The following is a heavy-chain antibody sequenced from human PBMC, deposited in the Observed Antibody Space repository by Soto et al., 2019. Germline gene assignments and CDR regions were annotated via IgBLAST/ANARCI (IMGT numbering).Heavy chain of an antibody. CDR1: GGSISSGGYY. J-gene: IGHJ5*02. V-gene: IGHV4-31*03. CDR2: IYYSGST. D-gene: IGHD2-21*01. CDR3: ARVVFRELNWFDP. Sequence: NPSETLSLTCTVSGGSISSGGYYWSWIRQHPGKGLEWIGYIYYSGSTYYNPSLKSRVTISVDTSKNQFSLKLSSVTAADTAVYYCARVVFRELNWFDPWGQGTLVTVSS.